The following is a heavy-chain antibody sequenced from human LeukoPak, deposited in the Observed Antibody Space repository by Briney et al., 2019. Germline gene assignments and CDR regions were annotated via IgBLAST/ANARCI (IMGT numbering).Heavy chain of an antibody. CDR1: GFTVSSNY. V-gene: IGHV3-53*01. Sequence: PGGSLRLSCAASGFTVSSNYMTWVRQAPGKGLQWVSVVYSGGKTYYADSVKGRFTISRDNSKNTLYLQMTSLRAEDTAVYYCAGSSHLGFVELFGALDYWGQGTLVTVSS. D-gene: IGHD3-10*01. J-gene: IGHJ4*02. CDR2: VYSGGKT. CDR3: AGSSHLGFVELFGALDY.